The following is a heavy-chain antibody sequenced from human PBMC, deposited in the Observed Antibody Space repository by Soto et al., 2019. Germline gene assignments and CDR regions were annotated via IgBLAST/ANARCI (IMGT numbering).Heavy chain of an antibody. CDR2: IDPSDSQT. CDR3: ARQIYDSDNGTNFQYYFDS. D-gene: IGHD2-8*01. V-gene: IGHV5-10-1*01. J-gene: IGHJ4*02. CDR1: GYSFAGYW. Sequence: PGESLTISCKGSGYSFAGYWITWVRQKPGKGLEWMGRIDPSDSQTYYSPSFRGHVTISATKSITTVFLQWSSLRASDTAMYYCARQIYDSDNGTNFQYYFDSWGQGTQVTVSS.